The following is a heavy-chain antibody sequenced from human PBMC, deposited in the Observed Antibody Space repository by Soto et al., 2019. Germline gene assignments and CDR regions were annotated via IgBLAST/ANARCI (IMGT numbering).Heavy chain of an antibody. CDR3: AMELDRLVVAFDI. CDR2: TYYRPKWYN. D-gene: IGHD1-7*01. V-gene: IGHV6-1*01. J-gene: IGHJ3*02. CDR1: GDSVSSNSAA. Sequence: QVPLQQSGPGLVKPSQTLSLTCAISGDSVSSNSAAWNWIRQSPSRGLAWLGRTYYRPKWYNDYEVSVISRIAVNPHTSKNQFSLQRNSVAPEDTAVYYCAMELDRLVVAFDIWGQGTMVAVSS.